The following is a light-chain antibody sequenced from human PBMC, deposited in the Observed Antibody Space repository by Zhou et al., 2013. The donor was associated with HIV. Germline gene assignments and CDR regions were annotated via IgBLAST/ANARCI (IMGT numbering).Light chain of an antibody. V-gene: IGKV3-20*01. CDR1: QSVSSSY. J-gene: IGKJ4*01. CDR2: GAS. CDR3: QQYGSSPRAKALAT. Sequence: EIVLTQSPGTLSLSPGERATLSCRASQSVSSSYLAWYQQKPGQAPRLLIYGASSRATGIPDRFSGSGSGTDFTLTISRLEPEDFAVYYCQQYGSSPRAKALATFGGGTKVEIK.